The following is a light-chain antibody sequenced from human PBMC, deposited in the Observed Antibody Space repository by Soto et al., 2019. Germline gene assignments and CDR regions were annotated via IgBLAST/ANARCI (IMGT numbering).Light chain of an antibody. V-gene: IGKV3-20*01. J-gene: IGKJ1*01. CDR3: QQYGSSPWT. Sequence: EIVLTQSPGTLSLSPGESATLSCRASQSLSSSYLAWYQQKPGQAPRLLIYGASIRDTGIPDRFSGSGSGTDFTLTISRLEPEDFAVYYCQQYGSSPWTFGQGTKVEIK. CDR1: QSLSSSY. CDR2: GAS.